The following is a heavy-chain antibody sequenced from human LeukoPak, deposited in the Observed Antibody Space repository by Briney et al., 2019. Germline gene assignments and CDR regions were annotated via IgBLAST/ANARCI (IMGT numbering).Heavy chain of an antibody. CDR1: AYTFTGYY. V-gene: IGHV1-2*02. CDR3: ARRSRNGLDAFDI. Sequence: AASVTVSCKPSAYTFTGYYLHWVRQAPGQGRAWMGWIDPNNGDIKYAQKFQGRVTMTRDRSISTAYMELSRLTSDDTALYYCARRSRNGLDAFDIWGQGTMVTVSS. CDR2: IDPNNGDI. J-gene: IGHJ3*02. D-gene: IGHD1-14*01.